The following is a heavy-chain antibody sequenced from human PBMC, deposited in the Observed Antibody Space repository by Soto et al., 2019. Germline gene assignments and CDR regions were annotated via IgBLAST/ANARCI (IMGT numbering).Heavy chain of an antibody. V-gene: IGHV3-48*02. CDR1: GFAFSSYS. CDR2: ISSSSGII. Sequence: EVQLVESGGGLVQPGGSLRLSCAASGFAFSSYSMNWLRQSPGKGLEWLSYISSSSGIIYYADSVRGRFTISRDNAKESLYLQMNSLRDEGTAVYYCARAEGPYGSGNFYPRYYFDSWGQGTVVSVSS. CDR3: ARAEGPYGSGNFYPRYYFDS. J-gene: IGHJ4*02. D-gene: IGHD3-10*01.